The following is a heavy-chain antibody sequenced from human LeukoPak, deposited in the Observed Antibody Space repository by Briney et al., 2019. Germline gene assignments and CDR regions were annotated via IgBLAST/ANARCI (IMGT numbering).Heavy chain of an antibody. J-gene: IGHJ4*02. V-gene: IGHV3-30*02. CDR1: GFIFSSYG. D-gene: IGHD1-26*01. Sequence: PGGSLRLSCAASGFIFSSYGMHWVRQAPGKGLEWVAFIRYDGTNKYYADSVKDRFTISRDNAKNTLYLQMNSLRAEDTAVYYCARVYGGSYLFDYWGQGTLVTVSS. CDR3: ARVYGGSYLFDY. CDR2: IRYDGTNK.